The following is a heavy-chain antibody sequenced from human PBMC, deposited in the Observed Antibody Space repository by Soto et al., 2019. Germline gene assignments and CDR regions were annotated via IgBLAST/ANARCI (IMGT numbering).Heavy chain of an antibody. CDR2: ISSSSSTI. CDR1: GVTFSSYS. D-gene: IGHD4-17*01. V-gene: IGHV3-48*01. CDR3: ARDVDYGDYLVSDY. Sequence: GGSLRLSCAASGVTFSSYSMNWVRQAPGKGLEWVSYISSSSSTIYYADSVKGRFTISRDNAKNSLYLQMNSLRAEDTAVYYCARDVDYGDYLVSDYWGQGTLVTVSS. J-gene: IGHJ4*02.